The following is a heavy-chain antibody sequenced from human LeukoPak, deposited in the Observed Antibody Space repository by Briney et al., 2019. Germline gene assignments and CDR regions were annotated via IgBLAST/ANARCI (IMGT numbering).Heavy chain of an antibody. D-gene: IGHD1-26*01. V-gene: IGHV1-8*03. CDR3: AKDGGEWEQLHWVDY. CDR1: GYTFTSYD. Sequence: ASVKVSCKASGYTFTSYDINWVRQASGQGLEWMGWMNPNTGNTGYAQKFQGRVTITRNTSISTVYMELSSLRSEDTAVYYCAKDGGEWEQLHWVDYWGQGTLVTVSS. J-gene: IGHJ4*02. CDR2: MNPNTGNT.